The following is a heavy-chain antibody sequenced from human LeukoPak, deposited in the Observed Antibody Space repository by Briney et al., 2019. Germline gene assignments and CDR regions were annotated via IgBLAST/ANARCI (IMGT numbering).Heavy chain of an antibody. V-gene: IGHV3-66*01. CDR3: AKGTSVAGTIFGY. CDR2: VYGGGTT. CDR1: GFSVGTNY. J-gene: IGHJ4*02. D-gene: IGHD6-19*01. Sequence: GGSLRLSCAASGFSVGTNYVSWVRQGPGKGLEWVSVVYGGGTTYYADSVKGRFAISRDNSMNPVHLQMDSLRDEDTAVYYCAKGTSVAGTIFGYWGQGTLVTVSS.